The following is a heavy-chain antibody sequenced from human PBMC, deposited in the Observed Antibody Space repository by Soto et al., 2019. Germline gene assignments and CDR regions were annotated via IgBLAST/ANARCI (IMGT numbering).Heavy chain of an antibody. CDR1: GGTISNYA. V-gene: IGHV1-69*01. CDR2: IIPFFGTP. J-gene: IGHJ6*04. CDR3: ARDTREITLARGVIPYYNYHMDV. Sequence: QVQLVQSGAEVKKPGSSVKVSCKASGGTISNYAISWVRQAPGQGLEWMGGIIPFFGTPNYAQKFQGRVTLTADESTSTAYMEVSSLRSEDTAVFYCARDTREITLARGVIPYYNYHMDVWGKGTTVTVSS. D-gene: IGHD3-10*01.